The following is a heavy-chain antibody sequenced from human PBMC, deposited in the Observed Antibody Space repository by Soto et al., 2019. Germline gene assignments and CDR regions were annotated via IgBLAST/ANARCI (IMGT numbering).Heavy chain of an antibody. V-gene: IGHV5-51*01. J-gene: IGHJ6*02. CDR2: IYPGDSDT. Sequence: GESLNISCKGSGYSFTSYWIGWVRQMAGKGMEWMGIIYPGDSDTRYSPSFQGQVTISADKSISTAYLQWSSLKASDTAMYYCARRSGGSGPFYYYYGMDVWGQGTTVTVSS. CDR1: GYSFTSYW. CDR3: ARRSGGSGPFYYYYGMDV. D-gene: IGHD2-15*01.